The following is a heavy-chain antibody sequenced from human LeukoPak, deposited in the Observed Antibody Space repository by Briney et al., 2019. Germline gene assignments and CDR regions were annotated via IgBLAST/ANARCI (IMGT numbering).Heavy chain of an antibody. J-gene: IGHJ4*02. V-gene: IGHV3-48*03. D-gene: IGHD6-13*01. CDR2: ISSSGGTI. CDR3: ARSGQHLFDF. Sequence: WGSLRLSCAASGFTFSSSEMNWARQAPGKGLEWVSYISSSGGTISYADSVKGRFTISRDNAKNSLYLQMDSLRAEDTAIYYCARSGQHLFDFWGQGTLVTVSS. CDR1: GFTFSSSE.